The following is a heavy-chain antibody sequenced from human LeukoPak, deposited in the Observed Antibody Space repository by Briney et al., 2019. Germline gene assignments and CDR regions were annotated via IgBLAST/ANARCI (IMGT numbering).Heavy chain of an antibody. CDR3: AVSNWMDP. J-gene: IGHJ5*02. CDR1: GFTFSSYG. V-gene: IGHV3-30*03. Sequence: PGGPLRLSCAASGFTFSSYGMHWVRQAPGKGLEWVAVISYDGSNKYYADSVKGRFTISRDNAKNTLHLQMDSLTVEDTAVYYCAVSNWMDPWGQGTLVTVSS. CDR2: ISYDGSNK.